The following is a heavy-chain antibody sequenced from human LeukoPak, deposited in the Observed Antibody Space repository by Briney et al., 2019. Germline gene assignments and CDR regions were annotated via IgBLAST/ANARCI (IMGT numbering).Heavy chain of an antibody. CDR1: GDSISGYY. V-gene: IGHV4-59*01. Sequence: SETLSLTCTVSGDSISGYYWSWIRQPPGKGLEWIGCIDYSGSTYYNPSLKSRVTVSADTSKNQFSLKLTSVTAADTAVYYCARRWYHAYCDYWGQGSLVTVSS. CDR2: IDYSGST. D-gene: IGHD2-15*01. J-gene: IGHJ4*02. CDR3: ARRWYHAYCDY.